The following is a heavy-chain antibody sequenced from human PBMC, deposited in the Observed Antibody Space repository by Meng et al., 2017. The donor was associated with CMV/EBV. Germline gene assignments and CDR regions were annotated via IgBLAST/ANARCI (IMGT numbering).Heavy chain of an antibody. CDR3: ARVATMVRGVIDY. V-gene: IGHV3-9*01. CDR1: GFTFDDYA. J-gene: IGHJ4*02. Sequence: SLKISCAASGFTFDDYAMHWVRQAPGKGLEWVSGISWNSGSIGYADSVKGRFTISRDNSKNTLYLQMNSLRAEDTAVYYCARVATMVRGVIDYWGQGTLVTVSS. D-gene: IGHD3-10*01. CDR2: ISWNSGSI.